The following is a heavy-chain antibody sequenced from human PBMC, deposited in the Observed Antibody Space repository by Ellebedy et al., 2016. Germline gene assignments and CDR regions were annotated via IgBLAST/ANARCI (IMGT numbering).Heavy chain of an antibody. CDR2: ITGSGGET. Sequence: GESLKISCAASGFTFSSHGMSWVRQAPGKGLEFVSLITGSGGETFYADSVKGRFTMSRDNSKNTVYLQMNSLRAEDTALYYCAISGQFAHWGQGALVTVSS. J-gene: IGHJ4*02. CDR1: GFTFSSHG. CDR3: AISGQFAH. V-gene: IGHV3-23*01. D-gene: IGHD3-10*01.